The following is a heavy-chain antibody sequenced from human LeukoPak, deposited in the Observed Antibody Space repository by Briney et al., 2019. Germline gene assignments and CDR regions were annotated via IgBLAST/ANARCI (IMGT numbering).Heavy chain of an antibody. CDR2: MYYRGSA. D-gene: IGHD6-19*01. CDR3: ASGKQWLANLNY. Sequence: SETLSLTCSVSSGSVSDTSYYWGWIRQPPGKGLEWIGSMYYRGSAHYNPSLKSRVTIFVDTSKNQFTLTLTSVTAADTAVYYCASGKQWLANLNYWGQGTLVTVSS. J-gene: IGHJ4*02. CDR1: SGSVSDTSYY. V-gene: IGHV4-39*01.